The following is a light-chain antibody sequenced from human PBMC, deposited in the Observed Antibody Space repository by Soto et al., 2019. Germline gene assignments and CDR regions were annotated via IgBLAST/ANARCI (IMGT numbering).Light chain of an antibody. CDR1: QGINTF. J-gene: IGKJ5*01. CDR2: AAS. CDR3: QQLNSYPIT. Sequence: IQLTQSPSSLSASVGDRVTITCRASQGINTFLAWYQQKAGKAPKLLIYAASTLQSGVPSRFSGSGSGTDFTLTISSLQSEDFATYYCQQLNSYPITFGQGKRLEIK. V-gene: IGKV1-9*01.